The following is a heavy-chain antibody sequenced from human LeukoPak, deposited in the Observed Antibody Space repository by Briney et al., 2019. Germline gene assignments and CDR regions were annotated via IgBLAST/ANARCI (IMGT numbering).Heavy chain of an antibody. J-gene: IGHJ3*02. CDR1: GYSISSGYY. V-gene: IGHV4-38-2*02. Sequence: NASETLSLTCTVSGYSISSGYYWGWIRQPPGKGLEWIGSIYHSGSTYYNPSLKSRVTISVDTSKNPFSLKLSSVTAADTAVYYCAREGITMIKAPVAFDIWGQGTMVTVSS. D-gene: IGHD3-22*01. CDR2: IYHSGST. CDR3: AREGITMIKAPVAFDI.